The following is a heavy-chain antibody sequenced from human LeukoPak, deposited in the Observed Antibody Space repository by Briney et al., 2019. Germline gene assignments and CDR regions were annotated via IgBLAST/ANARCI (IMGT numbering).Heavy chain of an antibody. CDR3: ARGRSYYDIFGGTSTAPNWFDP. CDR2: ISSSGSTI. Sequence: GGSLRLSCAASGFTFSDYYMSWIRQAPGKGLEWVSYISSSGSTIYYADSVKGRFTISRDNAKNSLYLQMNSLRAEDTAVYYCARGRSYYDIFGGTSTAPNWFDPWGQGTLVTVSS. D-gene: IGHD3-9*01. V-gene: IGHV3-11*04. J-gene: IGHJ5*02. CDR1: GFTFSDYY.